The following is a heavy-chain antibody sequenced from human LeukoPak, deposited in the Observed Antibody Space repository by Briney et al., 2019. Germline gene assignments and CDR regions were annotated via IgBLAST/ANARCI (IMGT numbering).Heavy chain of an antibody. CDR1: GGSISGYY. V-gene: IGHV4-59*01. CDR2: IYHSGLT. Sequence: SETLSLTCTVSGGSISGYYWSWLRQPLGKGLEWIGYIYHSGLTDYNPSLRSRVTISVDTSRNQFSLKLTSATAADTAIYYCARDQRCSRSDGGCDQWYFDLWGRGTLVTVSS. D-gene: IGHD2-15*01. J-gene: IGHJ2*01. CDR3: ARDQRCSRSDGGCDQWYFDL.